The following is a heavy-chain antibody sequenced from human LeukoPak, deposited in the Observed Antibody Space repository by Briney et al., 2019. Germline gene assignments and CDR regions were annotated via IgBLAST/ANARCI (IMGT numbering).Heavy chain of an antibody. CDR1: GYTFTGYY. CDR2: INPNSGGT. Sequence: ASVRLSCTASGYTFTGYYMHWVRQAPGQGLEWIGWINPNSGGTNYAQKFQGRVTMTRDTSISTAYMELSRLRSDDTAVYYCARDRHIAAAGTPDYWGQGTLVTVSS. J-gene: IGHJ4*02. CDR3: ARDRHIAAAGTPDY. V-gene: IGHV1-2*02. D-gene: IGHD6-13*01.